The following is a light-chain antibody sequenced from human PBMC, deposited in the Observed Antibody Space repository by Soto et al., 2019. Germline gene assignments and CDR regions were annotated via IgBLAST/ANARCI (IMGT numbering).Light chain of an antibody. Sequence: DIQMTQSPSSLSASVGDRVTITCRASQTISSYLHWYQQKPGKAPQLLIYAASSLQRGVPSRFSGSGSGTDFTLIISSLQPEDFATYFCQQSSNTPYTFGQGTTLEIK. V-gene: IGKV1-39*01. CDR2: AAS. CDR1: QTISSY. CDR3: QQSSNTPYT. J-gene: IGKJ2*01.